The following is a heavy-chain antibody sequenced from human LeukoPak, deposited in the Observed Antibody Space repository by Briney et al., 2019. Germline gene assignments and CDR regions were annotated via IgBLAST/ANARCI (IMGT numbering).Heavy chain of an antibody. V-gene: IGHV3-49*04. CDR1: GFTFSSYA. J-gene: IGHJ3*01. Sequence: GGSLRLSCAASGFTFSSYAMSWVRQAPGRGLEWVGFIRSKAYGGTTEYAASVKGRFTISRDDSKSIAYLQMNSLKTEDTAVYYCTRHCGGDCRRSDAFDFWGQGTMVTVSS. D-gene: IGHD2-21*01. CDR3: TRHCGGDCRRSDAFDF. CDR2: IRSKAYGGTT.